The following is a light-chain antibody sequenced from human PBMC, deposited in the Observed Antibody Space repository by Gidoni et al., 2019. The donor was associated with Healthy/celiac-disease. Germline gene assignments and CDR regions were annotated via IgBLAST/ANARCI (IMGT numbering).Light chain of an antibody. CDR3: SSYTSGSTLV. J-gene: IGLJ3*02. V-gene: IGLV2-14*01. Sequence: QSALTQPASVSGSPGQSITISCTRTSSDVGGYNYVSWYQQHPGKAPKLMIYEVSNRPSGVSTRFSGSKSGNTASLTISGLQAEDEADYYCSSYTSGSTLVFGGGTKLTV. CDR1: SSDVGGYNY. CDR2: EVS.